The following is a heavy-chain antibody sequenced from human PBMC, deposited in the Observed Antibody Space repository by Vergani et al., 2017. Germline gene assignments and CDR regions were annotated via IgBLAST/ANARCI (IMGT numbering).Heavy chain of an antibody. Sequence: EVQLLESGGGLVQTGGSLRLSCAASGFTFSSYAMSWVRQAPGKGLEWVSAISGSGGSTYYADSVKGRFTITRDNSKNTLYLQMNSLRAEDTAVYYCAKDPLRDGYPNPGIYVDYWGQGTLVTVSS. D-gene: IGHD5-24*01. CDR3: AKDPLRDGYPNPGIYVDY. CDR1: GFTFSSYA. J-gene: IGHJ4*02. V-gene: IGHV3-23*01. CDR2: ISGSGGST.